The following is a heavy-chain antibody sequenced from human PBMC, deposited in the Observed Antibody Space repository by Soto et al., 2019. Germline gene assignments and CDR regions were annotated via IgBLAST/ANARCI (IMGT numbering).Heavy chain of an antibody. D-gene: IGHD6-13*01. CDR1: GGSISSSSYY. J-gene: IGHJ5*02. V-gene: IGHV4-39*02. CDR2: IYYSGST. CDR3: AREEYSSSWYRNSGWFDP. Sequence: SETLFLTCTVSGGSISSSSYYWGWIRQPPGKGLEWIGSIYYSGSTYYNPSLKSRVTISVDTSKNQFSLKLSSVTAADTAVYYCAREEYSSSWYRNSGWFDPWGQGTLVTVSS.